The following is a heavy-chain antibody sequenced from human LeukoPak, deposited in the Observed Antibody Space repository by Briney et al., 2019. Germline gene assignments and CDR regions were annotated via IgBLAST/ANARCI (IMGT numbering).Heavy chain of an antibody. J-gene: IGHJ4*02. CDR2: IRSKANSYAT. V-gene: IGHV3-73*01. D-gene: IGHD3-22*01. CDR1: GFTFSGSA. CDR3: TRPHTYYYDSSGYYYVDY. Sequence: GGSLKLSCAASGFTFSGSAMHWVRQASGKGLEWVGRIRSKANSYATAYAASVKGRFTISRDDSKNTAYLQMNSLKTEDTAVYYCTRPHTYYYDSSGYYYVDYWGQGTLSPSPQ.